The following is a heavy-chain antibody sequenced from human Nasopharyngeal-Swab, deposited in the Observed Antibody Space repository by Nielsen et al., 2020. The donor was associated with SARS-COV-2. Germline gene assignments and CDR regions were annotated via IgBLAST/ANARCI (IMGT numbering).Heavy chain of an antibody. Sequence: SVKVSCKASGCTFSSYAISWVRQAPGQGLEWMGGIIPIFGTANYAQKFQGRVTITADESTSTAYMELSSLRSEDTAVYYCVYGSGSYYNLYYWGQGTLVTVSS. J-gene: IGHJ4*02. CDR1: GCTFSSYA. D-gene: IGHD3-10*01. V-gene: IGHV1-69*13. CDR2: IIPIFGTA. CDR3: VYGSGSYYNLYY.